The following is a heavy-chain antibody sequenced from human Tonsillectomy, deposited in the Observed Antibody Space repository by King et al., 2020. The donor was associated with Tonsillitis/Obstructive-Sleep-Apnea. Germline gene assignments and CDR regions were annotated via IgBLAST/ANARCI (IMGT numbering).Heavy chain of an antibody. V-gene: IGHV3-30*18. CDR3: AKETHSSGFGPFFHD. D-gene: IGHD6-19*01. J-gene: IGHJ4*02. CDR1: GFTFSTYG. Sequence: QLVQSGGGVVQPGRSLRLSCAASGFTFSTYGMHWVRQAPGKGLEWVAVISSDGEGKYYGDSVKGRFTISRDNSKNTLYLQMNSLRAEDTAVYYCAKETHSSGFGPFFHDWGQGTLVTVSS. CDR2: ISSDGEGK.